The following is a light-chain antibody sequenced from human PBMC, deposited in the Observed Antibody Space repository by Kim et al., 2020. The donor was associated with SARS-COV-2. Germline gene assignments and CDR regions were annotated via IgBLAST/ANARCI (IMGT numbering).Light chain of an antibody. CDR1: QSVSSTV. V-gene: IGKV3-20*01. Sequence: PGKRATLSCRARQSVSSTVAWYQPRPGQTPRLLIYGASTRAAGIPDRFSGSGSGTDFILAISRLEPEEFAIYYCQQYADSSLSFGGGTQVDSK. J-gene: IGKJ4*01. CDR2: GAS. CDR3: QQYADSSLS.